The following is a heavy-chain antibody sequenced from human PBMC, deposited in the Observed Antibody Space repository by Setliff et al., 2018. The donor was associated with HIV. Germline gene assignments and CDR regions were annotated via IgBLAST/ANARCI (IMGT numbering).Heavy chain of an antibody. Sequence: PSETLSLTCTVSGASVGTTFHYWAWIRQAPGKGLEWIGHVSFSGTTNFNPSLKSRVTISVDTSKNQFSLNLSSLTAADTAVYYCARRRSPPSGFYSRYYMDVWGKGTTVTVSS. D-gene: IGHD1-26*01. J-gene: IGHJ6*03. CDR1: GASVGTTFHY. CDR2: VSFSGTT. V-gene: IGHV4-61*05. CDR3: ARRRSPPSGFYSRYYMDV.